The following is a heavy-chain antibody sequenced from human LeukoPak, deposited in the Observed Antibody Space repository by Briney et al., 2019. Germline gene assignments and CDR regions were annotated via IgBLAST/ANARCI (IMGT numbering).Heavy chain of an antibody. CDR3: ATTTGYSSSWLDY. CDR1: GYTLTELS. CDR2: FDPEDGET. J-gene: IGHJ4*02. D-gene: IGHD6-13*01. V-gene: IGHV1-24*01. Sequence: ASVKVSCKVSGYTLTELSMHWVRQAPGKGLEWMGGFDPEDGETIYAQKFQGRVTMAEDTSTDTAYMELSSLRSEDTAVYYCATTTGYSSSWLDYWGQGTLVTVS.